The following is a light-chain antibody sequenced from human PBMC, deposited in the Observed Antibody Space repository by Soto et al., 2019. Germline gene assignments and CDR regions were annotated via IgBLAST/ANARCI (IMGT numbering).Light chain of an antibody. J-gene: IGKJ4*01. CDR3: QQYNDWPPLT. Sequence: EIVMTQSPVTLSVSPGERATLSCRASQSVNSNLAWYQQKPGQAPRLLVYGATTRATGIPARFSGSGSGTEFTLTISSLQSEDFAVYYCQQYNDWPPLTFGGGTKXEIK. CDR2: GAT. CDR1: QSVNSN. V-gene: IGKV3-15*01.